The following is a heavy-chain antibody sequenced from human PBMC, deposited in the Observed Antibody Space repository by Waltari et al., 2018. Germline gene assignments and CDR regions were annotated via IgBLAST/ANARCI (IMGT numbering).Heavy chain of an antibody. CDR3: ARFLSIRGSYFPADY. CDR2: ISAYNGNQ. D-gene: IGHD1-26*01. V-gene: IGHV1-18*01. Sequence: QVQLVQSGAEVKKPGASVKVSCKASGYTFTSYGISWVRQAPGQGLEWMGWISAYNGNQNYAQKLQARCTMTTDTSTSTAYMERRSLRSDDTAVYYCARFLSIRGSYFPADYWGQGTLVTVSS. CDR1: GYTFTSYG. J-gene: IGHJ4*02.